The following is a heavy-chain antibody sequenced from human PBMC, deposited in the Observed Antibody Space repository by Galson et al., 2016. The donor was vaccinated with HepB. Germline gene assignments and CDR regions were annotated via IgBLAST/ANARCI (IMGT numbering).Heavy chain of an antibody. CDR1: GGSISRSSFY. J-gene: IGHJ4*02. D-gene: IGHD2-15*01. Sequence: SETLSLTCAVSGGSISRSSFYWGWIRQPPGKGLEWIGSIYYSGSTYYNPSLKSRVTISVDTSKNQFSLKLSSVTAADTAVYYCARLKKGYCTGGSCFYWGQGTLVTVSS. CDR2: IYYSGST. V-gene: IGHV4-39*01. CDR3: ARLKKGYCTGGSCFY.